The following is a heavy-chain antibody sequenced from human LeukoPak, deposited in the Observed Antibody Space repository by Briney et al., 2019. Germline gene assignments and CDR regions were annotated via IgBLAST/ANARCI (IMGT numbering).Heavy chain of an antibody. D-gene: IGHD3-9*01. V-gene: IGHV1-2*02. CDR3: ARPRPNDILTGYSYLDAFDI. CDR1: GYTFTGYY. Sequence: ASVKVSCKASGYTFTGYYMHWVRQAPGQGLEWMGWINPNSGGTNYAQKFQGRVTMTRDTSISTAYMELSRLRSDDTAVYYCARPRPNDILTGYSYLDAFDIWGQGTMVTVSS. CDR2: INPNSGGT. J-gene: IGHJ3*02.